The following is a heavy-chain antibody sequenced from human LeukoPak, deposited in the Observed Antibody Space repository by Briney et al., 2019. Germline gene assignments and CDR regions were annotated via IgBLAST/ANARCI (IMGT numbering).Heavy chain of an antibody. CDR3: ARGVNDFWSGYSRTDAFDI. CDR1: GGSFSGYY. CDR2: INHSGST. J-gene: IGHJ3*02. V-gene: IGHV4-34*01. Sequence: PSETLSLTCAVYGGSFSGYYWSWIRQPPGRGLEWIGEINHSGSTNYNPSLKSRVTISVDTSKNQFSLKLSSVTAADTAVYYCARGVNDFWSGYSRTDAFDIWGQGTMVTVSS. D-gene: IGHD3-3*01.